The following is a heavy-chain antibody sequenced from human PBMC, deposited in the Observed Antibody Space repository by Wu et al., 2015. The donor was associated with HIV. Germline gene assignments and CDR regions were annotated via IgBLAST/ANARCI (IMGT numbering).Heavy chain of an antibody. V-gene: IGHV1-2*02. CDR1: TYTFIGYF. CDR2: INPDNGGT. D-gene: IGHD3-10*01. CDR3: ARGEGIWLGKAAAFDI. J-gene: IGHJ3*02. Sequence: QVQLIQSGPEVKTSGASLRVSCEASTYTFIGYFLHWVRQAPGQGLEWMGWINPDNGGTDYAKEFQDRVTITRDTSISTAYMDLKNLTFDDSAVYYCARGEGIWLGKAAAFDIWGQGTTVIVSS.